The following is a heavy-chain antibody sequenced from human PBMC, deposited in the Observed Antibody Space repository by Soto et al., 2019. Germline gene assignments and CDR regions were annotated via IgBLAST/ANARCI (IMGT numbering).Heavy chain of an antibody. D-gene: IGHD1-20*01. J-gene: IGHJ6*02. V-gene: IGHV1-2*04. Sequence: QVPLVQSGAEVKKPGASVKVSCKASGYTFTGYYMHWVRQAPGQGLEWMGWINPNSGGTNYAQKFQGWVTMTRDTSISTAYMELSRLRSDDTAVYYCARGITGTTAGYYYGMDVWGQGTTVTVSS. CDR3: ARGITGTTAGYYYGMDV. CDR2: INPNSGGT. CDR1: GYTFTGYY.